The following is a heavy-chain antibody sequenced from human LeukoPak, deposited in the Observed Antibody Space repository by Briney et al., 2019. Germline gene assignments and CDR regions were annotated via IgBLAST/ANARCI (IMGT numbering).Heavy chain of an antibody. CDR2: INPNRGGT. V-gene: IGHV1-2*02. J-gene: IGHJ6*03. CDR3: ARGQKQDYYYYDRDV. CDR1: GYIFTGYY. Sequence: GASVKVSCKASGYIFTGYYMHWVRQAPGQGLEWMGWINPNRGGTNYAQKFQGRVTMTRDTSIRTAYMELSRRRSDDTAVYCCARGQKQDYYYYDRDVWGKGTTVTVSS.